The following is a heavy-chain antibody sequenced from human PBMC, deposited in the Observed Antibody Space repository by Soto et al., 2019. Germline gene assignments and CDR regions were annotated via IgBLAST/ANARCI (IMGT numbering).Heavy chain of an antibody. CDR3: AREPRLLIWFGELHD. Sequence: ASVKVSCKASGGTFSSYTISWVRQAPGQGLEWMGRIIPILGIANYAQKLQGRVTMTTDTSTSTAYMELRSLRSDDTAVYYCAREPRLLIWFGELHDWGRGTLVTVSS. D-gene: IGHD3-10*01. CDR2: IIPILGIA. J-gene: IGHJ4*02. V-gene: IGHV1-69*04. CDR1: GGTFSSYT.